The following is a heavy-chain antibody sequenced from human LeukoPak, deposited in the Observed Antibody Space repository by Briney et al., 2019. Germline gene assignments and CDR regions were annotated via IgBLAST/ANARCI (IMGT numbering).Heavy chain of an antibody. CDR3: ARDHSAVFDY. D-gene: IGHD2-2*01. V-gene: IGHV1-2*02. J-gene: IGHJ4*02. CDR1: GYTFTGYY. CDR2: INPDTGGT. Sequence: GASVKVSCKASGYTFTGYYMHWVRQAPGQGLEWMGWINPDTGGTYYAQSFQGRVTMARDTSISTAYMELSRLRSDDTAVYYCARDHSAVFDYWAQGARVTVSS.